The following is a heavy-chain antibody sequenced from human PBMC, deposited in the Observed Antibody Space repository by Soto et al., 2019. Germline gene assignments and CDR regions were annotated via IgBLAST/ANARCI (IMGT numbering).Heavy chain of an antibody. CDR1: GASINSAAYY. CDR2: ISYSGYT. Sequence: PSETLSLTCTVSGASINSAAYYWSWIRQRPGEGLEWIGFISYSGYTFQNPSLKSRLLLSVATSKNQFSLELSFVTAADTAVYDCARGPTPSWSTYRFSYFDSWGPGSLVTVSS. D-gene: IGHD3-16*02. J-gene: IGHJ4*01. CDR3: ARGPTPSWSTYRFSYFDS. V-gene: IGHV4-31*03.